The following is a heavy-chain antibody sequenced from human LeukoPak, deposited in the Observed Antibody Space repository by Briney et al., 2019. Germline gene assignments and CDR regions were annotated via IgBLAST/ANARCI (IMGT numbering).Heavy chain of an antibody. CDR1: GGTISSYA. J-gene: IGHJ3*02. D-gene: IGHD6-13*01. CDR2: TIPIFDTA. V-gene: IGHV1-69*13. CDR3: ARGGIAAAGIINNHDAFDI. Sequence: SVKVSCKASGGTISSYAISWVRQAPGQGYEWMGGTIPIFDTAHYAQKFQGRVTITADESTSIAYMELRSLRSEDTAVYYCARGGIAAAGIINNHDAFDIWGQGTMVTVSS.